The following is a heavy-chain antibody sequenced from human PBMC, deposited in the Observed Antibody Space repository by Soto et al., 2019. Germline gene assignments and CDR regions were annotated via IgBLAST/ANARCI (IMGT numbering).Heavy chain of an antibody. J-gene: IGHJ4*02. D-gene: IGHD2-2*01. V-gene: IGHV1-69*12. Sequence: QVQLVQSGAEVKKPGSSVNVSCKASGGTFSSYAISWVRQAPGQGLEWMGGSIPIFGTANYAQKFQGRVTITADESTSTAYLELRSLRSEDTAVYYCARWRLAMYYFDDWGQGTLVPVSS. CDR1: GGTFSSYA. CDR2: SIPIFGTA. CDR3: ARWRLAMYYFDD.